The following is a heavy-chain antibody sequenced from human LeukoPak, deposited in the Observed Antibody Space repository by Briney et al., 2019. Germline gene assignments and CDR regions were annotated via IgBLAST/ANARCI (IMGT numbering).Heavy chain of an antibody. J-gene: IGHJ5*02. Sequence: PGGSLRLSCAASGFTFSVYWMHWVRQAPGKGLVWVSRINGDGVSINYADSVMGRFTISRDNAKSSLYLQMNSLTAEDTAVYYCARAYSSPNWFDPWGQGTLVTVSS. CDR3: ARAYSSPNWFDP. D-gene: IGHD6-13*01. CDR1: GFTFSVYW. V-gene: IGHV3-74*01. CDR2: INGDGVSI.